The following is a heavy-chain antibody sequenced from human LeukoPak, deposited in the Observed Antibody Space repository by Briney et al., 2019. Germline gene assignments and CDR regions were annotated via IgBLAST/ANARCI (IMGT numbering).Heavy chain of an antibody. CDR2: ISWNSGSI. CDR3: AKTSGSYYNTFDY. CDR1: GFTFDDYA. Sequence: PGGSLRLSCAVSGFTFDDYAMHWVRQAPGKGLEWVSGISWNSGSIGYADSVKGRFTISRDNAKNSLYLQMNSLRAEDTALYYCAKTSGSYYNTFDYWGQGTLVTVSS. D-gene: IGHD3-10*01. V-gene: IGHV3-9*01. J-gene: IGHJ4*02.